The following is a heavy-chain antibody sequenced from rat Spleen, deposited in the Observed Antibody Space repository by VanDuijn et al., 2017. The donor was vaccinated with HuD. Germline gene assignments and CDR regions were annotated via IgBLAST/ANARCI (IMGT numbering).Heavy chain of an antibody. J-gene: IGHJ2*01. Sequence: EVQLVESGGGLVQPGGSMKLSCAASRFTFSDYYMAWVRQAPTKGLEWVATITTSGGSTYYRDSVKGRFTVSRDNAKSTLSLQMDSLRSEDTATDYCARRHYGYTDYFDYWGQGVMVTVSS. V-gene: IGHV5-25*01. CDR2: ITTSGGST. D-gene: IGHD1-9*01. CDR3: ARRHYGYTDYFDY. CDR1: RFTFSDYY.